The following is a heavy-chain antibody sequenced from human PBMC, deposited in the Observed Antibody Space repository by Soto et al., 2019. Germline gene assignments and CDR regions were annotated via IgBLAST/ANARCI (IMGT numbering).Heavy chain of an antibody. D-gene: IGHD6-19*01. J-gene: IGHJ4*02. CDR1: GFTFSSYG. CDR2: IWYDGSNK. Sequence: GGSLRLSCAASGFTFSSYGMHWVRQAPGKGLEWVAVIWYDGSNKYYADSVKGRFTISRDNSKNTLYLQMNSLRAEDTAVYYCATAPGIAVAGLPPDYWGQGTLVTVSS. V-gene: IGHV3-33*01. CDR3: ATAPGIAVAGLPPDY.